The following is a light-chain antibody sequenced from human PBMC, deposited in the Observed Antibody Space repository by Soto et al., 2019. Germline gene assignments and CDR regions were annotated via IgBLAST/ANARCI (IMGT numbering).Light chain of an antibody. Sequence: EIVLTQSPDTLSLSPGERATLSCRASQSVSSNYVAWYQQKPGQAPRLLTHGASSRATGIPDRFSGRGSGTAFTLVISRLEPEDFAVYYCQQRSNWPPRVTFGQGTRLEIK. CDR2: GAS. J-gene: IGKJ5*01. V-gene: IGKV3D-20*02. CDR1: QSVSSNY. CDR3: QQRSNWPPRVT.